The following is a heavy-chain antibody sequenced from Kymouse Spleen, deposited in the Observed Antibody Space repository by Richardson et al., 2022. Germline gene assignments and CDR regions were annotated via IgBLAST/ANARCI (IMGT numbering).Heavy chain of an antibody. CDR3: ASLRYFDWLDYYYYGMDV. CDR1: GGSISSSNW. V-gene: IGHV4-4*02. J-gene: IGHJ6*02. CDR2: IYHSGST. Sequence: QVQLQESGPGLVKPSGTLSLTCAVSGGSISSSNWWSWVRQPPGKGLEWIGEIYHSGSTNYNPSLKSRVTISVDKSKNQFSLKLSSVTAADTAVYYCASLRYFDWLDYYYYGMDVWGQGTTVTVSS. D-gene: IGHD3-9*01.